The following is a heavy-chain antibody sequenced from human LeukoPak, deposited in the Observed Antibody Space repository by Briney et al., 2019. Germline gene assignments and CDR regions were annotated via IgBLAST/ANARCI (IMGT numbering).Heavy chain of an antibody. V-gene: IGHV4-39*01. D-gene: IGHD1-26*01. J-gene: IGHJ4*02. CDR1: GGSISSSSYY. CDR2: IYYSGST. CDR3: ARRVVGATGGGIDY. Sequence: SETLSLTCTVSGGSISSSSYYWGWIRQPPGKGLEWIGSIYYSGSTYYNPSLKSRVTISVDTSKNQLSLKLSSVTAADTAVYYCARRVVGATGGGIDYWGQGTLVTVSS.